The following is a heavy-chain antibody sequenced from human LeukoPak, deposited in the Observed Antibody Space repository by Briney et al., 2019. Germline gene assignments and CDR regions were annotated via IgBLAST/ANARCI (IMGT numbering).Heavy chain of an antibody. V-gene: IGHV4-34*01. J-gene: IGHJ3*02. CDR2: IYYSGST. CDR3: ARRNKRWLQFSLGAFDI. Sequence: SETLSLTCAVYGGSFSGYYWSWIRQPPGKGLEWIGSIYYSGSTYYNPSLKSRVTISVDTSKNQFSLKLSSVTAAHTAVYYCARRNKRWLQFSLGAFDIWGQGTMVTVSS. CDR1: GGSFSGYY. D-gene: IGHD5-24*01.